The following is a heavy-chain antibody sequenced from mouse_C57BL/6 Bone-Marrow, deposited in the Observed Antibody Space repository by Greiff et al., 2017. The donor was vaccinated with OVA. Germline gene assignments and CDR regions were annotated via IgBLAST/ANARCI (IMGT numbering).Heavy chain of an antibody. CDR1: GYTFTDYY. V-gene: IGHV1-26*01. CDR2: INPNNGGT. J-gene: IGHJ2*01. D-gene: IGHD4-1*01. Sequence: EVQLQQSGPELVKPGASVKISCKASGYTFTDYYMNWVKQSHGKSLEWIGDINPNNGGTSYNQKFKGKATLTVDKSTSTAYMELRSLTSEDSAVYYCARRGNWEGHWGKGTTLTVSS. CDR3: ARRGNWEGH.